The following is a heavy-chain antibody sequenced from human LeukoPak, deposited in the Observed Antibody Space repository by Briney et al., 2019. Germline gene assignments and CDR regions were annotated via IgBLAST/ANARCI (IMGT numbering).Heavy chain of an antibody. Sequence: GGSLRLSCAASGFTFSGSAMHWVRQASGKGLEWVGRIRSKANSYATAYAASVKGRFTISRDDSKNTAYLQMNSLKTEYTAVYYCTSPTMVRGATPYYYYMDVWGKGTTVTVSS. CDR3: TSPTMVRGATPYYYYMDV. CDR2: IRSKANSYAT. J-gene: IGHJ6*03. CDR1: GFTFSGSA. D-gene: IGHD3-10*01. V-gene: IGHV3-73*01.